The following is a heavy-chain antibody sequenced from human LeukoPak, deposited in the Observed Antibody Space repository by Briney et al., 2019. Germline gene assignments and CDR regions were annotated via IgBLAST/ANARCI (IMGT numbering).Heavy chain of an antibody. J-gene: IGHJ4*02. D-gene: IGHD4/OR15-4a*01. CDR1: GTSITSSSHY. CDR3: ASLPGAKGALFDF. CDR2: SYYSGST. Sequence: SETLSLTCTVSGTSITSSSHYWGWIRQPPGKGLEWIGSSYYSGSTYYNPSLKSRVTISVDTSKNQSSLKLSSVTAADTAVYYCASLPGAKGALFDFWGQGTLVTVSS. V-gene: IGHV4-39*01.